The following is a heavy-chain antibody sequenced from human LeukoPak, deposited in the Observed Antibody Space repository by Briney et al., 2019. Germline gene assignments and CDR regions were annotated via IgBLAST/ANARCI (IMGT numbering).Heavy chain of an antibody. J-gene: IGHJ6*02. V-gene: IGHV4-59*01. CDR3: ARVQDDFWSGYYTGGWYYGMDV. CDR2: IYYSGST. D-gene: IGHD3-3*01. Sequence: SETLSLTCTVSGGSISSYCWSWIRQPPGKGLEWLGYIYYSGSTNYNPSLKSRVTISVDTSKNQFSLKLSSVTAADTAVYYCARVQDDFWSGYYTGGWYYGMDVWGQGTTVTVSS. CDR1: GGSISSYC.